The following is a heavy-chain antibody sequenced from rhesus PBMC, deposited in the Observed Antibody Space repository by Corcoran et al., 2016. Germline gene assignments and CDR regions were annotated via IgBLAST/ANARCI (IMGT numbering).Heavy chain of an antibody. CDR2: ISGTNGRT. D-gene: IGHD3-34*01. Sequence: QLQLQESGPGLVKPSETLSLTCTVSGDSISSHYWSWIRQPPGKGLEWIGRISGTNGRTDDNPSRKRRVTLSTDTSNNQCSLRLSSVTAADTAVYYCAKDTHGGDYYYGLDPWGQGVVVTVSS. J-gene: IGHJ6*01. CDR3: AKDTHGGDYYYGLDP. CDR1: GDSISSHY. V-gene: IGHV4-173*01.